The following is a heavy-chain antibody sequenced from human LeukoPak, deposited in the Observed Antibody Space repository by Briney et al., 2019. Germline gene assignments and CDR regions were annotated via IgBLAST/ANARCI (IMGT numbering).Heavy chain of an antibody. CDR2: IYTSGST. Sequence: PSETLSLTCTVSGGSISSGSYYWSWIRQPAGKGLEWIGRIYTSGSTNYNPSLKSRVTISVDTSKNQFSLKLSSVTAADTAVYYCARGEQLNYYYYMDVWGKGTTVTVSS. D-gene: IGHD6-6*01. CDR3: ARGEQLNYYYYMDV. V-gene: IGHV4-61*02. J-gene: IGHJ6*03. CDR1: GGSISSGSYY.